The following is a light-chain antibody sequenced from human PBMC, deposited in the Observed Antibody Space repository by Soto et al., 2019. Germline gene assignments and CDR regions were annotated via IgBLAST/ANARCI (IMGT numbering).Light chain of an antibody. CDR3: QQYYSTPWT. CDR1: QSVLYSSNNKNY. CDR2: WAS. Sequence: DIVMTQSPDSLAVSLGERPTINCKSSQSVLYSSNNKNYLAWYQQKPGQPPKLLIYWASTREPGVPDRFSGSGSGTDFTLTISSLQAEDVAVYYCQQYYSTPWTFGQGTKVEIK. V-gene: IGKV4-1*01. J-gene: IGKJ1*01.